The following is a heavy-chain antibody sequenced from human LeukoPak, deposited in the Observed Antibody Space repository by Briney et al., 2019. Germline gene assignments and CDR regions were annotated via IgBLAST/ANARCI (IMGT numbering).Heavy chain of an antibody. CDR1: GFTFSSYW. CDR2: IKQDGSEK. J-gene: IGHJ4*02. Sequence: GGSLRLSCAASGFTFSSYWMSWVRQAPGKGLEWVANIKQDGSEKYYVDSVKGRSTISRDNAKNSLYLQMNSLRAEDTAVYYCARDPPFYDSSGYYAYWGQGTLVTVSS. CDR3: ARDPPFYDSSGYYAY. D-gene: IGHD3-22*01. V-gene: IGHV3-7*01.